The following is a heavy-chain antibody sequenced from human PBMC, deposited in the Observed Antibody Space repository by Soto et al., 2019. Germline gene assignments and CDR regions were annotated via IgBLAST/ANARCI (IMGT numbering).Heavy chain of an antibody. V-gene: IGHV4-31*03. CDR2: IYYSGST. CDR1: GGSMSSGGYY. Sequence: QVQLQEWGPGLVRPSQTLSLTCTVSGGSMSSGGYYWSWIRQHPGKGLEWIGYIYYSGSTYYNPSLKSRVTISVDTSKNQFSLKLSSVTAADTAVYYCAGESRYSGYDFEPWGQGTLVTVSS. D-gene: IGHD5-12*01. J-gene: IGHJ5*02. CDR3: AGESRYSGYDFEP.